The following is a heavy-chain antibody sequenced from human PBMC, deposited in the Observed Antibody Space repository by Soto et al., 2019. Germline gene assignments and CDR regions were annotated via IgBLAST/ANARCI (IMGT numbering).Heavy chain of an antibody. D-gene: IGHD2-15*01. Sequence: QVQLQQWGAGLLKPSETLSLTCAVYGGSFSGYYWSWIRQPPGKGLEWIGEINHSGSNNYNPSLKSRFTISVDTSKNQLSLKLSSVTAADTAVYYCARGLGYCSGGSCSAADYWGQGTLLTVSS. V-gene: IGHV4-34*01. CDR3: ARGLGYCSGGSCSAADY. J-gene: IGHJ4*02. CDR1: GGSFSGYY. CDR2: INHSGSN.